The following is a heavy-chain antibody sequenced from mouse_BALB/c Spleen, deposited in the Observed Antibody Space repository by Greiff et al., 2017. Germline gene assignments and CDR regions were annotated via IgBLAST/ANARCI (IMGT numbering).Heavy chain of an antibody. CDR3: ARRGNYGWYFDV. CDR1: GFTFSSYA. V-gene: IGHV5-9-3*01. Sequence: EVKLMESGGGLVKPGGSLKLSCAASGFTFSSYAMSWVRQTPEKRLEWVATISSGGSYTYYPDSVKGRFTISRDNAKNTLYLQMSSLRSEDTAMYYCARRGNYGWYFDVWGAGTTVTVSS. J-gene: IGHJ1*01. CDR2: ISSGGSYT. D-gene: IGHD2-1*01.